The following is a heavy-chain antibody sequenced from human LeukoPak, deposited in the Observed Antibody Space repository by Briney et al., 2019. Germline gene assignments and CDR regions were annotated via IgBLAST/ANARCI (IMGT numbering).Heavy chain of an antibody. V-gene: IGHV3-64D*09. J-gene: IGHJ4*02. D-gene: IGHD3-3*01. CDR1: GFTFSSYA. CDR2: ISSNGGST. Sequence: PGGSLRLSCSASGFTFSSYAMHWVRQAPGKGLEYVSAISSNGGSTYYADSVKGRFTISRDNSKNTPYLQMSSLRAEDTAVYYCVKEGFTIFGVDNGFDYWGQGTLVTVSS. CDR3: VKEGFTIFGVDNGFDY.